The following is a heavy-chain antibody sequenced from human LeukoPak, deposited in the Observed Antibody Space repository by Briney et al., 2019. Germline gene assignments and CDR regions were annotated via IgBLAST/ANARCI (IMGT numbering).Heavy chain of an antibody. J-gene: IGHJ6*02. Sequence: KTSETLSLTCTVSGGSISSHYWSWIRQPPGKGLEWIGYIYYSGSTNYNPSLRSRVTISVDTSKNQFSLKLSSVTAADTAVYYCARGGLRMDVWGQGTTVTVSS. CDR3: ARGGLRMDV. CDR1: GGSISSHY. CDR2: IYYSGST. V-gene: IGHV4-59*11.